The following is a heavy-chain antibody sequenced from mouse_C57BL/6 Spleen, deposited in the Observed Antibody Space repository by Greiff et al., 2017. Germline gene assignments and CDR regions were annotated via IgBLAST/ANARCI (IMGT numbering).Heavy chain of an antibody. J-gene: IGHJ3*01. CDR2: INPSTGGT. CDR3: ARWAAQAAWFAY. V-gene: IGHV1-42*01. D-gene: IGHD3-2*02. CDR1: GYSFTGYY. Sequence: EVKLQESGPELVKPGASVKISCKASGYSFTGYYMNWVKQSPEKSLEWIGEINPSTGGTTYNQKFKAKATLTVDKSSSTAYMQLKSLTSEDSAVYYCARWAAQAAWFAYWGQGTLVTVSA.